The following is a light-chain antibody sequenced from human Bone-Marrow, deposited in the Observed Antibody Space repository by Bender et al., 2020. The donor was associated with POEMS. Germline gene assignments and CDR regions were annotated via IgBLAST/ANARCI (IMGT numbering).Light chain of an antibody. J-gene: IGLJ2*01. CDR1: SSDIGNYNL. Sequence: QSALTQPASVSGSPGQSITISCTGTSSDIGNYNLVSWYQRISGTAPKLIIYEGAKRPSGVSNRFSGSRSGNTASLTISGLQAEDEADYFCGSHVGDNNLIFGGGTKLTVL. CDR3: GSHVGDNNLI. V-gene: IGLV2-23*01. CDR2: EGA.